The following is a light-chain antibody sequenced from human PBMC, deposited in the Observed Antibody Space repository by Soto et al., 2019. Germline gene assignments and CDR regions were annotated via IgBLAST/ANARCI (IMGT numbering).Light chain of an antibody. CDR1: QSISSW. V-gene: IGKV1-39*01. J-gene: IGKJ5*01. CDR2: GAS. CDR3: QQSYTTPIT. Sequence: DIQMTQSPSTLSASVGDRVTITCRASQSISSWLAWYQQKPGKAPKLLVYGASSLQSGVPSRFSGSGSGTEFTLTISSLQSEDFATYYCQQSYTTPITFGQGTRLEI.